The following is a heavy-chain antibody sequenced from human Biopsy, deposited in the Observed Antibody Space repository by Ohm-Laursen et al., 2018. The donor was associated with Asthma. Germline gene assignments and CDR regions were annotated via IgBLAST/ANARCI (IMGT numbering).Heavy chain of an antibody. CDR3: AGFCSGGNCPDH. CDR1: GVSISSYY. CDR2: IHYSGST. J-gene: IGHJ4*02. D-gene: IGHD2-15*01. Sequence: TLSLTCPVSGVSISSYYWTWIRQPPGKGLEWIGNIHYSGSTYSNPSLKSRVTISVEASKKQTSLRLSSVIAADTAVYYCAGFCSGGNCPDHWGQGTLVTVSS. V-gene: IGHV4-59*01.